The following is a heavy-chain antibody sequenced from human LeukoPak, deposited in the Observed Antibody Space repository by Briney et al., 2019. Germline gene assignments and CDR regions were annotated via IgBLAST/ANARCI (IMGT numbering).Heavy chain of an antibody. CDR1: GCSISSYY. CDR3: ARGTIMTTVVTYDAFDI. D-gene: IGHD4-23*01. Sequence: SETLSLTCTVSGCSISSYYWSWIRQPPGKGLEWIGYIYYSGSTNYNPSLKSRVTISVDTSKNQFSLKLSSVTAADTAVYYCARGTIMTTVVTYDAFDIWGQGTMATVSS. V-gene: IGHV4-59*01. CDR2: IYYSGST. J-gene: IGHJ3*02.